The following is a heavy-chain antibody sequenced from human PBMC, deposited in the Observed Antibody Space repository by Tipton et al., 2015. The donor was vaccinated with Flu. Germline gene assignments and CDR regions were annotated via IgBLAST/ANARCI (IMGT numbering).Heavy chain of an antibody. CDR3: ARDRVGDYSGFDP. CDR2: IYTSGST. CDR1: GGPISSGSYY. V-gene: IGHV4-61*02. D-gene: IGHD4-17*01. J-gene: IGHJ5*02. Sequence: LRLSCTVSGGPISSGSYYWSWIRQPAGKGLEWIGRIYTSGSTNYNPSLKSRVTISVDTSKNQFSLKLSSVTAADTAVYYCARDRVGDYSGFDPWGQGTLVTVSS.